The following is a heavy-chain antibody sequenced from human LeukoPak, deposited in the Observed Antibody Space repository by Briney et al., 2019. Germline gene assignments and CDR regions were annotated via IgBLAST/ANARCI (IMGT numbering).Heavy chain of an antibody. D-gene: IGHD2-2*01. CDR3: AREELYCSSTSCYADPYYYYYMDV. CDR1: GYTFANYA. V-gene: IGHV7-4-1*02. Sequence: GASVKVSCKASGYTFANYAMNWVRQASGQGLEWMGWIHPSTGNPTYAQGFTGRFVFSLDTSVSTTYLQIRSLKAEDTAVYYCAREELYCSSTSCYADPYYYYYMDVWGKGTTVTISS. J-gene: IGHJ6*03. CDR2: IHPSTGNP.